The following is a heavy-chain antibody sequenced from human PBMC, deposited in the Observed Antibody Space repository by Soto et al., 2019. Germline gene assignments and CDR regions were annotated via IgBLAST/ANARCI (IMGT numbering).Heavy chain of an antibody. Sequence: PSETLSLTCTVSGGSISSGGYYWSWIRQHPGKGLEWIGYIYYSGSTYYNPSLKSRVTISVDTSKNQFSLKLSSVTAADTAVYYCARSETVLFDYWGQGTLVTVS. D-gene: IGHD4-4*01. CDR3: ARSETVLFDY. CDR1: GGSISSGGYY. CDR2: IYYSGST. J-gene: IGHJ4*02. V-gene: IGHV4-31*03.